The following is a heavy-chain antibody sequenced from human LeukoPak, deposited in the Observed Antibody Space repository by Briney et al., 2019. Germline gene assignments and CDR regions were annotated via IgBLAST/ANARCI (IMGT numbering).Heavy chain of an antibody. CDR1: GFTVSSNY. CDR2: IYSGGST. D-gene: IGHD2-2*01. V-gene: IGHV3-53*04. J-gene: IGHJ6*02. Sequence: GGSLRLSCAASGFTVSSNYMSWVRQAPGKGLEWGSVIYSGGSTYYADSVKGRFTISRHNSKNTLYLQMNSLRADDTAVYYCARYASPAAYYYYYYGMDVWGQGTTVTVSS. CDR3: ARYASPAAYYYYYYGMDV.